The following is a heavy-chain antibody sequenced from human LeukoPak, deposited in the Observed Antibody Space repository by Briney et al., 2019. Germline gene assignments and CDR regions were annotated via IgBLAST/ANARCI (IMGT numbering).Heavy chain of an antibody. CDR3: ARETTVIKKIDY. CDR1: GFIFSTYW. J-gene: IGHJ4*02. Sequence: GGSLRLSCGGSGFIFSTYWMSWVRQAPGKGLEWVANIKQDGSETYYLDSVKGRFTISRDNAKNSLYLQMNSLRDEDTAIYYCARETTVIKKIDYWGQGTLVTVSS. V-gene: IGHV3-7*01. D-gene: IGHD4-17*01. CDR2: IKQDGSET.